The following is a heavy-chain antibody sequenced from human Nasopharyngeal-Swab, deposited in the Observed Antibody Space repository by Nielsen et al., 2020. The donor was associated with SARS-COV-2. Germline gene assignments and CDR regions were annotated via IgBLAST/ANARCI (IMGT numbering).Heavy chain of an antibody. J-gene: IGHJ4*02. Sequence: IRQPPGQGLEWIGSIYYSGGTYYNPSLKSRVTISVETYKKQFSLKLSSVTAADTAVYYCARPGYDSSGYTSYFDYWGQGTLVTVSS. V-gene: IGHV4-39*01. CDR3: ARPGYDSSGYTSYFDY. D-gene: IGHD3-22*01. CDR2: IYYSGGT.